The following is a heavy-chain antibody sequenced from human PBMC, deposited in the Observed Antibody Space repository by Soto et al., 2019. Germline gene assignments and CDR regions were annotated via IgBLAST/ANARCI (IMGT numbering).Heavy chain of an antibody. Sequence: PWGSLRLSCAASGFTFSSYAMTWVRQAPGKGLEWVSTFSGIGGSTYYADSVKGRFTISRDNPKNTLYLQMNSLRAEDAAVYYCAKDRLSNYDILTGHIPGGLDVWGQGTTVTVSS. V-gene: IGHV3-23*01. CDR3: AKDRLSNYDILTGHIPGGLDV. D-gene: IGHD3-9*01. CDR1: GFTFSSYA. CDR2: FSGIGGST. J-gene: IGHJ6*02.